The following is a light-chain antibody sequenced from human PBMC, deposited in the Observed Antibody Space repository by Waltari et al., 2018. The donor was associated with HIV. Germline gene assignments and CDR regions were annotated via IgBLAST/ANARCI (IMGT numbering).Light chain of an antibody. CDR1: QDISNY. V-gene: IGKV1-33*01. CDR3: QQYDNLPLT. J-gene: IGKJ3*01. CDR2: DAS. Sequence: DIQMTQSPSSLSASVGDRVTITCQASQDISNYLNWYQQKPGKAPTLLIYDASKLETGVPSSFSGSGSGTDFTFTISSLQPEDIATYYCQQYDNLPLTFGPGTKVDIK.